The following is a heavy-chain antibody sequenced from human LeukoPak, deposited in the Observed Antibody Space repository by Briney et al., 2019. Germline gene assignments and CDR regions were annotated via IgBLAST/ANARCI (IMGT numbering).Heavy chain of an antibody. CDR3: AKEDQESAFGGTTTFDY. CDR2: ISGGSGTT. Sequence: GGSLRLSCAASGFTFSTYAMNWVRQAPGKGLEWVSGISGGSGTTNYADSVKGRFIISRDNSRNTLYLQMNSLRAEDTAVYFCAKEDQESAFGGTTTFDYWGQGTLVTVSS. V-gene: IGHV3-23*01. J-gene: IGHJ4*02. D-gene: IGHD1-26*01. CDR1: GFTFSTYA.